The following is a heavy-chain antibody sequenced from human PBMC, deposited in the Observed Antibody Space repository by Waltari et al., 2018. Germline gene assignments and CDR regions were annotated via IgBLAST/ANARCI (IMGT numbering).Heavy chain of an antibody. J-gene: IGHJ6*02. CDR3: VRAFMVTTFSALRYHDYYGMDV. CDR2: INPSGVT. V-gene: IGHV4-34*01. CDR1: GGSLRDSS. D-gene: IGHD4-17*01. Sequence: QVQLQQWGAGLLKPPETLSLTCAVYGGSLRDSSWSWVRQPPGKGLEWIGSINPSGVTNYNPSLKSRVTISVDTSKNQFSLRLSSVTAADTAVYYCVRAFMVTTFSALRYHDYYGMDVWGQGTAVTVSS.